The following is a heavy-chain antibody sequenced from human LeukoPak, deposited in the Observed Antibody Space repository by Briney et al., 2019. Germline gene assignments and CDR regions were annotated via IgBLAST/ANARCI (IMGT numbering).Heavy chain of an antibody. V-gene: IGHV3-23*01. CDR2: ISGRGDST. CDR3: AKDHRTGDGIDY. D-gene: IGHD7-27*01. Sequence: GGSLRLSCAASGFTFSTYAMSWVRQAPGKGLEWVTGISGRGDSTYYADCVKGRFTVSRDNSKNTLYLQMNSLRAEDTAVYYCAKDHRTGDGIDYWGQGTLVTVSS. J-gene: IGHJ4*02. CDR1: GFTFSTYA.